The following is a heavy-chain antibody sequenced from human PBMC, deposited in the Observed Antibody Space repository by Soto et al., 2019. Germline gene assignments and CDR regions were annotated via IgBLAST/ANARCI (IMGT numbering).Heavy chain of an antibody. J-gene: IGHJ6*02. D-gene: IGHD2-21*02. CDR3: TTYCGGDCYLPPGYYYYYGMDV. CDR1: VFTFSNAW. CDR2: IKSKTDGGTT. V-gene: IGHV3-15*01. Sequence: WWSLRLSCSASVFTFSNAWMSWVRQAPGKGLEWVGRIKSKTDGGTTDYAAPVKGRFTISRDDSKNTLYLQMNSLKTEDTAVYYCTTYCGGDCYLPPGYYYYYGMDVWGQGTTVTVSS.